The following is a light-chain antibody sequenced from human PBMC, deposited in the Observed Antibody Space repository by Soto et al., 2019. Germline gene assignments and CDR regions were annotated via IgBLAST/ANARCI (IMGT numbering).Light chain of an antibody. J-gene: IGKJ3*01. CDR2: VAS. Sequence: EIVMTQSPATLSVSPGERATLSCRASQRVSSNLAWYQQKPGQAPRLLIYVASTRATGIPARFSGSGSGTEFPLTISSRQSEDFAVYYCQQYNNWPPLTFGPGTKVDIK. CDR3: QQYNNWPPLT. V-gene: IGKV3-15*01. CDR1: QRVSSN.